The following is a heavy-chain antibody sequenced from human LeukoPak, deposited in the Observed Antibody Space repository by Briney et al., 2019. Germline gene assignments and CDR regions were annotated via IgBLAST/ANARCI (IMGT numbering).Heavy chain of an antibody. J-gene: IGHJ5*02. CDR1: GFTFSDYY. Sequence: PGGSLRLSCAASGFTFSDYYMSWIRRAPGRGLEWIAYITNSGDTKHYADSVKGRFIISRDNAKNSLYLQTDSLRADDTAVYYCARGAGPLFDPWGQGTLVTASS. CDR3: ARGAGPLFDP. V-gene: IGHV3-11*01. CDR2: ITNSGDTK.